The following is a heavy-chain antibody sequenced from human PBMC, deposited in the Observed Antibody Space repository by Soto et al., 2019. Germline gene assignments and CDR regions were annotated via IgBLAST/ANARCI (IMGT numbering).Heavy chain of an antibody. D-gene: IGHD1-26*01. Sequence: QAGGSLRLSCAVSGFTFSNYGMHWVRQAPGKGLEWVALISYDVNNKYYADSVKGRFTISRDNSKNTLFLQMNGLRAEDTAVYYCSKGGSKAGMDVWGQGTTVTVS. CDR3: SKGGSKAGMDV. CDR1: GFTFSNYG. CDR2: ISYDVNNK. V-gene: IGHV3-30*18. J-gene: IGHJ6*02.